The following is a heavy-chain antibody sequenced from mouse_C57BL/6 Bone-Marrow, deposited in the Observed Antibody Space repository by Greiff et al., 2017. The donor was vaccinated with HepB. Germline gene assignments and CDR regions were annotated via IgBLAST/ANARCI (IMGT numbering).Heavy chain of an antibody. CDR2: IHPNSGST. CDR1: GYTFTSYW. D-gene: IGHD1-1*01. Sequence: QVQLQQPGAELVKPGASVKLSCKASGYTFTSYWMHWVKQRPGQGLEWIGMIHPNSGSTKYNEKFKSKATLTVDKSSSTAYMQLSSLTSEDSAVYYCARGGYGSSYYAMDYWGQGTSVTVSS. J-gene: IGHJ4*01. CDR3: ARGGYGSSYYAMDY. V-gene: IGHV1-64*01.